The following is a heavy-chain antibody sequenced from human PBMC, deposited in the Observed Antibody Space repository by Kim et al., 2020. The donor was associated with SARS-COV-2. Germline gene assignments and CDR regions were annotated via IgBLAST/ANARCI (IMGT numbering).Heavy chain of an antibody. CDR3: ASASYYYDSSGYPL. J-gene: IGHJ4*02. D-gene: IGHD3-22*01. Sequence: ADSVTGKFTISRDNSQNTLYLQMNSLRAEDTAVYYCASASYYYDSSGYPLWGQGTLVPVSS. V-gene: IGHV3-66*01.